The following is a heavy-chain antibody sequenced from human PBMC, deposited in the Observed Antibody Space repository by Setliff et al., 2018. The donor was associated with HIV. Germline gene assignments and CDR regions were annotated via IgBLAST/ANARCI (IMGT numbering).Heavy chain of an antibody. CDR3: ARELGPIYYFHYMDV. CDR1: GFTFRDYG. Sequence: PGGSLRLSCEASGFTFRDYGMDWVRQAPGRGLGWVGIISYGGERYYAESVKGRFTISRDNSKSTVYLQMNSLRVEDTAVYYCARELGPIYYFHYMDVWGKGTTVTVSS. D-gene: IGHD7-27*01. V-gene: IGHV3-30*02. J-gene: IGHJ6*03. CDR2: ISYGGER.